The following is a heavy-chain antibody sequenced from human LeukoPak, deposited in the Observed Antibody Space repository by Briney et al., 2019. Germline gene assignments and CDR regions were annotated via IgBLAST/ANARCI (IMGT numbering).Heavy chain of an antibody. J-gene: IGHJ4*02. V-gene: IGHV3-30*04. CDR1: GFTFSLYT. Sequence: GGSLRLSCVASGFTFSLYTMHWVRQAPGKGLEWVAVISYDGSDKYYADSVKGRFTISRDNSKSTLFLQMNSLRAGDTAVYFCARDVGGGDTFDYWGQGTLVTVSS. CDR2: ISYDGSDK. D-gene: IGHD2-21*02. CDR3: ARDVGGGDTFDY.